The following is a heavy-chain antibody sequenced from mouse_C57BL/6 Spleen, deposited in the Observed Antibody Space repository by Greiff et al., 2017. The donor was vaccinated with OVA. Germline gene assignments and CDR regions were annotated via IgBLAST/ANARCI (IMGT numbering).Heavy chain of an antibody. CDR1: GYTFPSYD. CDR2: IYPRAGST. V-gene: IGHV1-85*01. J-gene: IGHJ2*01. D-gene: IGHD4-1*01. CDR3: ARYWDAPGY. Sequence: QVQLQQSGPELVKPGASVKLSCKASGYTFPSYDINWVKQRPGQGLEWIGWIYPRAGSTKYHEKFKGKATLTVDTSSSTAYMELNSLTSEDSAVYFCARYWDAPGYWGQGTTLTVSS.